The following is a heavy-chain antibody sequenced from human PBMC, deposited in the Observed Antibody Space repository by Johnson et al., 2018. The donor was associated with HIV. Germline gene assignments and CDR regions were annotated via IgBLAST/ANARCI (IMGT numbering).Heavy chain of an antibody. Sequence: QVHLVESGGGLVQPGGSLRLSCAASGFTFSSYAMSWVRQAPGKGLEWVAVISYDGSNKYYADSVKGRFTISRDNSKNTLYLQMNSLRVEDTAVYYCAKDYHDDYGGNYHDAFDIWGQGTMVTVSS. D-gene: IGHD4-23*01. J-gene: IGHJ3*02. V-gene: IGHV3-30*04. CDR3: AKDYHDDYGGNYHDAFDI. CDR1: GFTFSSYA. CDR2: ISYDGSNK.